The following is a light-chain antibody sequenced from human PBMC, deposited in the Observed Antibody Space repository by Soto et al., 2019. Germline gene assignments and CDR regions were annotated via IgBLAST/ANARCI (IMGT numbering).Light chain of an antibody. CDR1: STDVAGYNY. V-gene: IGLV2-14*01. J-gene: IGLJ1*01. CDR2: EVS. CDR3: SSYTSRSTLDYV. Sequence: QSVLTQPASVSGSPGQSITISCTGPSTDVAGYNYVSWYQHHPGKAPKLMIYEVSNRPSGVSNRFSGSKSGNTASLTISGLQAEDEADYYCSSYTSRSTLDYVFGSGTKLTVL.